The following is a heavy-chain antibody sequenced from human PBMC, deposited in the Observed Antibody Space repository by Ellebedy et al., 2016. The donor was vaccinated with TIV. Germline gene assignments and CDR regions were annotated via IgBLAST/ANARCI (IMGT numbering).Heavy chain of an antibody. D-gene: IGHD2-8*01. CDR2: IHTDGST. CDR3: TSETFNDVDLTVWGVFDM. V-gene: IGHV3-66*01. Sequence: ETLSLTCTVSGDSISSYYWSWIRQPPGKGLEWVCVIHTDGSTYYADSVRGRFTISRDNSKNTLYLQMNSLRAEDTAVYYCTSETFNDVDLTVWGVFDMWGQGTMVTVSS. CDR1: GDSISSYY. J-gene: IGHJ3*02.